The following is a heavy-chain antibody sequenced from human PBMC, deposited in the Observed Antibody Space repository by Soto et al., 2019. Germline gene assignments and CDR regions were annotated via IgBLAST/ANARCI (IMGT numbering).Heavy chain of an antibody. Sequence: SETLSLTCAVYGGSFSGYYWSWIRQPPGKGLEWIGEINHSGSTNYNPSLKSRVTISVDTSKNQFSLKLSSVTAADTAVYYCARGRDILTGYKVVWFDPWGQGTLVTVSS. CDR1: GGSFSGYY. CDR3: ARGRDILTGYKVVWFDP. D-gene: IGHD3-9*01. J-gene: IGHJ5*02. CDR2: INHSGST. V-gene: IGHV4-34*01.